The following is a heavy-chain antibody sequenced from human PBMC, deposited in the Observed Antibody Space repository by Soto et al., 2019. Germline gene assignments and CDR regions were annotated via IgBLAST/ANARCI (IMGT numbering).Heavy chain of an antibody. CDR2: INPSGGST. J-gene: IGHJ6*02. V-gene: IGHV1-46*01. D-gene: IGHD2-2*01. CDR3: ARDYVVPDASDYYYGMDV. Sequence: ASVKVSCKASGYTFTSYYMHWVRQAPGQGLEWMGIINPSGGSTSYAQKFQGRVTMTRDTSTSTVYMELSSLRSEDTAVYYCARDYVVPDASDYYYGMDVWGQGTTVT. CDR1: GYTFTSYY.